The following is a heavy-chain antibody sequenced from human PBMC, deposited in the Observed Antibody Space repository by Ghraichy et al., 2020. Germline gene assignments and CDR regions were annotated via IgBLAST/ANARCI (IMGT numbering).Heavy chain of an antibody. D-gene: IGHD3-10*01. CDR1: GGSISSGLYS. CDR3: ARDGSGSQLPFDY. Sequence: SETLSLTCAVSGGSISSGLYSWSWIRQPPGKGLEWIGYIYYSGSTYYNPSLKSRVTISVDTSKNQFSLKLTSVTAADTAVYYCARDGSGSQLPFDYWGQGTLVTVSS. V-gene: IGHV4-30-4*07. CDR2: IYYSGST. J-gene: IGHJ4*02.